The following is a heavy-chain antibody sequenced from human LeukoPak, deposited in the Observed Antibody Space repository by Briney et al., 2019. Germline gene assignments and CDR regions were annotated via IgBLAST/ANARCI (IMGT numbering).Heavy chain of an antibody. CDR2: ISAYNGNT. V-gene: IGHV1-18*01. Sequence: ASVKVSCKASGYTFTSYGISWVRQAPGQGLEWMGWISAYNGNTNYAQKLQGRVTMTTDTSTSTAYMELRSLGSDDTAVYYCARVGSSSPSDYYMDVWGKGTTVTVSS. CDR1: GYTFTSYG. D-gene: IGHD6-13*01. CDR3: ARVGSSSPSDYYMDV. J-gene: IGHJ6*03.